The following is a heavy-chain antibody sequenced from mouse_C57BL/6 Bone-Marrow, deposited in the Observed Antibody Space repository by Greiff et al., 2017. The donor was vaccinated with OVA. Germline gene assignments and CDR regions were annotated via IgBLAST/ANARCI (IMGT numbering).Heavy chain of an antibody. CDR1: GYTFTDYY. CDR3: ARLLWLGYYAMDY. V-gene: IGHV1-19*01. Sequence: EVKLQQSGPVLVKPGASVKMSCKASGYTFTDYYMNWVKQSHGKSLEWIGVINPYNGGTSYNQKFKGKATLTVDKSSSTAYMELNSLTSEDSAVYYCARLLWLGYYAMDYWGQGTSVTVSS. CDR2: INPYNGGT. D-gene: IGHD2-2*01. J-gene: IGHJ4*01.